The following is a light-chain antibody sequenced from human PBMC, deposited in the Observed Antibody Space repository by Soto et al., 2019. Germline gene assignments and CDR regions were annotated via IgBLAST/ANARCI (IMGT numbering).Light chain of an antibody. CDR2: VNRDGSH. V-gene: IGLV4-69*01. J-gene: IGLJ3*02. CDR1: SEYSHYA. Sequence: QPVLTQSPSASASLGASIKLTCTLNSEYSHYAIAWHQQYPGRGPRFLMKVNRDGSHNKGDGIPDRFSGSRSGAECYLTISSLQSEDEADYYCQSWGAGYRVFGRGTKLTVL. CDR3: QSWGAGYRV.